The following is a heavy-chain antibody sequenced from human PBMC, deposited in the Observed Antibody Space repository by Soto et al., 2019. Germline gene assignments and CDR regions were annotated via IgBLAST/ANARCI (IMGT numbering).Heavy chain of an antibody. CDR3: AKRSPYSSGWYSPIFDY. V-gene: IGHV3-23*01. J-gene: IGHJ4*02. CDR1: GFTVSNNY. Sequence: GGSLRLSCAVSGFTVSNNYMSWVRQAPGKGLEWVSVISESGGSTYYADSVRGRFTVSRDNSKNSLSLRMNSLRDEDTAVYFCAKRSPYSSGWYSPIFDYWGQGALVTVSS. D-gene: IGHD6-13*01. CDR2: ISESGGST.